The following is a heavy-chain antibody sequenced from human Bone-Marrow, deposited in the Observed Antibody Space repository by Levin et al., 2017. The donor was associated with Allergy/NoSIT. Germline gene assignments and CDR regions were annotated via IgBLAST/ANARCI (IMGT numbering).Heavy chain of an antibody. CDR3: AKEDSSSPRVDFDY. V-gene: IGHV3-23*01. Sequence: PGGSLRLSCAASGFTFSSYAMSWVRQAPGKGLEWVSAITSGGGTDFADSVKGRFSISRDNSKNTLYLQMNSLRAEDTAVYFCAKEDSSSPRVDFDYWGQGTLVTVAS. CDR1: GFTFSSYA. D-gene: IGHD6-6*01. CDR2: ITSGGGT. J-gene: IGHJ4*02.